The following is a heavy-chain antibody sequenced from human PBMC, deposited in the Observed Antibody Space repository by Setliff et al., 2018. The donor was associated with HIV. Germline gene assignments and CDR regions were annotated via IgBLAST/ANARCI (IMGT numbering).Heavy chain of an antibody. CDR2: IYYSGST. CDR1: GGSFSSSSYY. V-gene: IGHV4-39*01. CDR3: ARHWGSSWSDPFDI. J-gene: IGHJ3*02. Sequence: PSETLSLTCTVSGGSFSSSSYYWGWIRQPPGKGLEWIGNIYYSGSTYYNPSLKSRVTISKDTSKNQFSLKLSSVTAADTAVYYCARHWGSSWSDPFDIWGPGTMVTVSS. D-gene: IGHD6-13*01.